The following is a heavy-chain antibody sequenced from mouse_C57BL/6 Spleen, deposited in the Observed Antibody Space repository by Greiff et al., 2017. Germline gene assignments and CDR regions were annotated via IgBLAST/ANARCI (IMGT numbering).Heavy chain of an antibody. J-gene: IGHJ2*01. V-gene: IGHV14-4*01. CDR3: THYYGSRYYFDY. CDR2: IDPENGDT. D-gene: IGHD1-1*01. Sequence: EVQLQQSGAELVRPGASVKLSCTASGFNIKDDYMHWVQQRPEQGLEWIGWIDPENGDTEYASKFQGKATITADTSSNTAYLQLSSLTSEDTAVYYCTHYYGSRYYFDYWGQGTTLTVSS. CDR1: GFNIKDDY.